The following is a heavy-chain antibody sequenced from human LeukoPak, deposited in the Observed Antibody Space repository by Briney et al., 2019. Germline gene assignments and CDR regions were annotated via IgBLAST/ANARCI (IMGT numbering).Heavy chain of an antibody. J-gene: IGHJ5*02. CDR3: AREVGCSSTSCFHLNWFDP. Sequence: SVKVSCKASGGTFSSYAISWVRQAPGQGLEWMGGIIPIFGTANYAQKFQGRVTITADESTSTAYMELSSLRSEDTAVYYCAREVGCSSTSCFHLNWFDPWGQGTLVTVSS. CDR1: GGTFSSYA. V-gene: IGHV1-69*01. CDR2: IIPIFGTA. D-gene: IGHD2-2*01.